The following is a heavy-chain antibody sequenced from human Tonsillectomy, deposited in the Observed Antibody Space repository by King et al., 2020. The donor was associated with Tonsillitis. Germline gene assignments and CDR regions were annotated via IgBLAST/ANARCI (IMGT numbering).Heavy chain of an antibody. CDR1: GYTFTGYF. CDR2: INPNSGGT. J-gene: IGHJ4*02. CDR3: ARDGDPYGSGSYISSYDS. V-gene: IGHV1-2*02. Sequence: VQLVESGAEVKKPGASVKVSCKASGYTFTGYFIHWVRQAPGQGLEWMGWINPNSGGTNCAQRFQGRVTMTRDTSISTAYMELSRLRSDDTAVYYCARDGDPYGSGSYISSYDSWGQGTLVTVSS. D-gene: IGHD3-10*01.